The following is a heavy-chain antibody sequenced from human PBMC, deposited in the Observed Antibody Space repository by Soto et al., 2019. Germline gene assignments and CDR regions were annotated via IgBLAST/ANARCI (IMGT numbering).Heavy chain of an antibody. Sequence: EASVKVSCKASGGTFSSYAISWVRQAPGQGLEWMGGIIPIFGTANYAQKFQGRVTITADESTSTAYMELSSLRSEDTAVYYCARDVGSWYDRGASFDPWGQGTLVTVSS. CDR3: ARDVGSWYDRGASFDP. J-gene: IGHJ5*02. V-gene: IGHV1-69*13. CDR1: GGTFSSYA. CDR2: IIPIFGTA. D-gene: IGHD6-13*01.